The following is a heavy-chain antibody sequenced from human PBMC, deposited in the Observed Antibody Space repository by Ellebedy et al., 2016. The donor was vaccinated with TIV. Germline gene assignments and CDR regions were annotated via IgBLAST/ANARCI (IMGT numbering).Heavy chain of an antibody. CDR2: INHSGST. D-gene: IGHD1-14*01. J-gene: IGHJ6*02. CDR3: ASRPVRKPYYYGMDV. CDR1: GGSISSSDYY. V-gene: IGHV4-39*07. Sequence: MPSETLSLTCTVSGGSISSSDYYWVWIRQPQGKGLEWIGEINHSGSTNYNPSLKSRVTVSVDTSKNQFSLKLSSVTAADTAVYYCASRPVRKPYYYGMDVWGQGTTVTVSS.